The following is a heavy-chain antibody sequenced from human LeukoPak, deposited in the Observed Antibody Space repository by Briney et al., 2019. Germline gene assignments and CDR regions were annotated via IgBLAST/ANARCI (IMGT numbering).Heavy chain of an antibody. CDR1: GFTFDDYA. CDR3: AKGPGATTYDFDY. Sequence: GRSLRLSCAASGFTFDDYAMHWVRHAPGKGLEWVSGISWNSGSIGYADSVKGRFTISRDNAKNSLYLQMNSLRAEDTALYYCAKGPGATTYDFDYWGQGTLVTVSS. D-gene: IGHD1-26*01. V-gene: IGHV3-9*01. CDR2: ISWNSGSI. J-gene: IGHJ4*02.